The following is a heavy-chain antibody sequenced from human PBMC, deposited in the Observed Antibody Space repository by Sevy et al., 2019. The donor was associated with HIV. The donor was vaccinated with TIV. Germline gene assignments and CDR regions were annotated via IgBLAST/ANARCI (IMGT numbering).Heavy chain of an antibody. J-gene: IGHJ6*03. D-gene: IGHD3-22*01. V-gene: IGHV3-23*01. CDR1: GFSFDSYG. CDR3: AKGGGGHYDPDEIGYYFYYYNMDV. Sequence: GRSLRLSCAVSGFSFDSYGMTWVRQAPGKGLEWVSGISGSGTRTYYADSVKGRFIISRDNSKNTLYLQMNSLRSEDRAIYYWAKGGGGHYDPDEIGYYFYYYNMDVWGKGTTVTVSS. CDR2: ISGSGTRT.